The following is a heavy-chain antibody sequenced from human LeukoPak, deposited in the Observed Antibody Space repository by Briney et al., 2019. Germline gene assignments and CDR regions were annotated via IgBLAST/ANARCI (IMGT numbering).Heavy chain of an antibody. D-gene: IGHD2-15*01. CDR3: ARVDGYCSGGSCYIEDY. CDR1: GFTFSSYS. Sequence: PGGSLRLSCAASGFTFSSYSMNWVRQAPGKGLEWVSSISSSSSYIYYADSVKGRFTISRDNAKNSLYLQMNSLRAEDTAVYYCARVDGYCSGGSCYIEDYWGQGTLVTVSS. J-gene: IGHJ4*02. V-gene: IGHV3-21*01. CDR2: ISSSSSYI.